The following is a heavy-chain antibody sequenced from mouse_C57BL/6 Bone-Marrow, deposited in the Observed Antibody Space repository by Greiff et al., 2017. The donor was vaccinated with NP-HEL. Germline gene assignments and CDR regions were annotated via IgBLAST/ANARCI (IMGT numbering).Heavy chain of an antibody. J-gene: IGHJ3*01. Sequence: EVQRVESGPELVKPGASVKISCKASGYTFTDYYMNWVKQSHGKSLEWIGDINPNNGGTSYNQKFKGKATLTVDKSSSTAYMELRSLTSEDSAVYYCAKSDSSGYDDWGQGTLVTVSA. CDR1: GYTFTDYY. CDR2: INPNNGGT. D-gene: IGHD3-2*02. V-gene: IGHV1-26*01. CDR3: AKSDSSGYDD.